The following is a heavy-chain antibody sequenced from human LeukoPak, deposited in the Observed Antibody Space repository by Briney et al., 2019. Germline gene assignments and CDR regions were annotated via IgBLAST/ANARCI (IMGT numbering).Heavy chain of an antibody. D-gene: IGHD6-19*01. CDR1: GGSFSGYY. V-gene: IGHV4-34*01. Sequence: PSETLSLTCAVYGGSFSGYYWSWIRQPPGKGLEWIGEINHSGSTNYNPSLKSRVTISVDTSKNQFSLKLSSVTAADTAVYYCARQGGFSSGWYFRDYYYYMDVWGKGTTVTISS. J-gene: IGHJ6*03. CDR2: INHSGST. CDR3: ARQGGFSSGWYFRDYYYYMDV.